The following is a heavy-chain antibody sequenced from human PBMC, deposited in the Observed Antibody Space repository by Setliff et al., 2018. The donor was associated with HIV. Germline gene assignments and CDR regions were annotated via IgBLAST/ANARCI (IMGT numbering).Heavy chain of an antibody. D-gene: IGHD1-1*01. CDR2: VLYNGGT. CDR3: RVWILRDTSDI. J-gene: IGHJ3*02. Sequence: PSETLSLTCTIYSGSFSGNHWSWIRQSPGNGLEWIGEVLYNGGTRYNPSLDNRVSMSVDTSKNQFSLKLLSATAADTAVYYCRVWILRDTSDIWGQGTVVTVSS. V-gene: IGHV4-34*12. CDR1: SGSFSGNH.